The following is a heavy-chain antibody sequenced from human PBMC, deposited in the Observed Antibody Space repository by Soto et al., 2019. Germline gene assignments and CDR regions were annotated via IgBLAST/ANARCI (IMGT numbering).Heavy chain of an antibody. Sequence: QVKLVESGGGLVKPGGSLRLSCAASGFIFRDYFMSWFRQAPGKGLEWLSYISTSGDTIEYTDSVQGRFTMSRDNARNLVYLQMNSLRVDDAAVYYGAKGLGFSSSSWFDPWGQGTLVTVSS. CDR2: ISTSGDTI. CDR1: GFIFRDYF. CDR3: AKGLGFSSSSWFDP. D-gene: IGHD6-6*01. J-gene: IGHJ5*02. V-gene: IGHV3-11*01.